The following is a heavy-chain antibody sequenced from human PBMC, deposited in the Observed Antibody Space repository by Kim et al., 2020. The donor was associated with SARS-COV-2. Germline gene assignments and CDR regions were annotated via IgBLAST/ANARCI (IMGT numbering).Heavy chain of an antibody. Sequence: GGSLRLSCAASGFTFSSYGMHWVRQAPGKGLEWVAVISYDGSNKYYADSVNGRFTISRDNSKNTLYLQMNSLRAEDTAVYYCARDRGAAAGTKARGMDVWGQGTTVTVSS. J-gene: IGHJ6*02. V-gene: IGHV3-33*05. CDR3: ARDRGAAAGTKARGMDV. CDR1: GFTFSSYG. D-gene: IGHD6-13*01. CDR2: ISYDGSNK.